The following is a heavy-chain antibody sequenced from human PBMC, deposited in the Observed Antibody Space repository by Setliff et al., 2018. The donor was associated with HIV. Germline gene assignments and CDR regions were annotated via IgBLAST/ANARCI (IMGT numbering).Heavy chain of an antibody. J-gene: IGHJ4*02. CDR1: GFNLYTTA. CDR2: ISGPGDII. V-gene: IGHV3-23*01. D-gene: IGHD3-16*02. Sequence: GGSLRLSCVASGFNLYTTAMTWIRQIPGKGLEWVSSISGPGDIIFFADSLKGRFTISRDNSKNTIYLQMVSLRAEDTAVYFCAKGNYRFENWGQGTLVTSPQ. CDR3: AKGNYRFEN.